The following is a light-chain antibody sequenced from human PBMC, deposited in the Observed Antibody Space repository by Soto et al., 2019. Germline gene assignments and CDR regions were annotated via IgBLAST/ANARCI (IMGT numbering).Light chain of an antibody. CDR2: DAS. CDR3: QQYNSYS. Sequence: GDRVTITCRASQSISSWLAWYQQKPGKAPTLLIYDASSLERGFPSRFSGSGSGTEFTVPISSLQPDDFATYYCQQYNSYSFGPGTKVDIK. J-gene: IGKJ3*01. CDR1: QSISSW. V-gene: IGKV1-5*01.